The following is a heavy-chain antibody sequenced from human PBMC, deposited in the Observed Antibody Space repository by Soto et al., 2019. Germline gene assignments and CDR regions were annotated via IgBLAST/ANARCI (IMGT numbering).Heavy chain of an antibody. CDR2: ISAYNGNT. D-gene: IGHD3-22*01. V-gene: IGHV1-18*01. CDR3: ARSPFSYYYDSSGYYRHFDY. CDR1: GYTFTSYG. J-gene: IGHJ4*02. Sequence: ASVKVSCKASGYTFTSYGISWVRQAPGQGLEWMGWISAYNGNTNYAQKLQGRVTMTTDTSTSTAYMELRSLRSDDTAVYYCARSPFSYYYDSSGYYRHFDYWGQGTLVTVSS.